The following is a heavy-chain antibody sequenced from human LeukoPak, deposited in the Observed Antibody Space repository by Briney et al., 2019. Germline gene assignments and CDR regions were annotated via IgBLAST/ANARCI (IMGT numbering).Heavy chain of an antibody. J-gene: IGHJ4*02. CDR3: ARGDIGSTQDTFQSVLRFLEWSPLFDY. Sequence: SETLSLTCTVSDGSISSGDYYWSWIRQPPGKGLEWIGYIYYSGSTYYNPSLKSRVTISVDTSKNQFSLKLSSVTAADTAVYYCARGDIGSTQDTFQSVLRFLEWSPLFDYWGQGTLVTVSS. CDR2: IYYSGST. D-gene: IGHD3-3*01. CDR1: DGSISSGDYY. V-gene: IGHV4-30-4*08.